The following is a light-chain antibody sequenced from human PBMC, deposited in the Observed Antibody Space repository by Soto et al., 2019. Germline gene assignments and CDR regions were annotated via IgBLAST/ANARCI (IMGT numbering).Light chain of an antibody. CDR3: QQRSEWPRT. V-gene: IGKV3-11*01. Sequence: EIVLTQSPATLSLSPGERATLSCRASQSISSCLAWYQQNPGQAPRLLIYDASSRATGFPARFSGSGSGTDFTLIIDSQEAEDFAVYCCQQRSEWPRTFGQGTKVEIK. CDR2: DAS. J-gene: IGKJ1*01. CDR1: QSISSC.